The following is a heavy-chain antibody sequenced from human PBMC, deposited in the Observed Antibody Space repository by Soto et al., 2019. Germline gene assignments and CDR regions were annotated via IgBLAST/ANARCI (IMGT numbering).Heavy chain of an antibody. Sequence: PGGSLRLSCAASGFTFSSYGMHWVRQAPGKGLEWVAVISYDGSNKYYADSVKGRFTISRDNSKNTLYLQMNSLRAEDTAVYYCAKDLGTIFGGRYYYGMDVWGQGTTVTVSS. CDR3: AKDLGTIFGGRYYYGMDV. V-gene: IGHV3-30*18. CDR1: GFTFSSYG. D-gene: IGHD3-3*01. J-gene: IGHJ6*02. CDR2: ISYDGSNK.